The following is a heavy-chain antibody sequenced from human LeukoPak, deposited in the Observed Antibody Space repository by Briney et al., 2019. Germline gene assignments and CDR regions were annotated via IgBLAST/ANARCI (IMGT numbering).Heavy chain of an antibody. V-gene: IGHV1-69*06. Sequence: ASVKVSCKASGGTFSSYAISWVRQAPGQGLEWMGGIIPIFGTANYAQKFQGRVTITADKSTSTAYMELSSLGSEDTAVYYCASGRGLFGNYNWFDPWGQGTLVTVSS. CDR3: ASGRGLFGNYNWFDP. CDR2: IIPIFGTA. D-gene: IGHD4-17*01. CDR1: GGTFSSYA. J-gene: IGHJ5*02.